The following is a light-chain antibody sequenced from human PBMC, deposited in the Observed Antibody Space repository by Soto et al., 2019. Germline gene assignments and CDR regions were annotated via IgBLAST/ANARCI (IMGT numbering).Light chain of an antibody. V-gene: IGKV3-15*01. CDR2: GAS. CDR1: QSVSSN. CDR3: QQLNSYPLT. Sequence: EIVMTQSPATLSVSPGGRATLSCWASQSVSSNLAWYQQKPGQAPRLLMYGASTRATGIPARFSGSGSGTEFTLTINSLQSEDFATYYCQQLNSYPLTFGGGTKVDIK. J-gene: IGKJ4*01.